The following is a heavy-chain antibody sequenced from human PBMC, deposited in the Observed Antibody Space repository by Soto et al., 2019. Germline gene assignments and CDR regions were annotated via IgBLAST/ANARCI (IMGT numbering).Heavy chain of an antibody. CDR3: ARRDSRGYFRYFDN. CDR2: TNANLGTG. V-gene: IGHV1-69*06. D-gene: IGHD5-18*01. J-gene: IGHJ4*02. Sequence: QVQLVQSGAEVKKPGSSVKVSCKASGGTFSSYPISWVRQAPGQGLEWMGGTNANLGTGNYAQKFQGRLTITTEISTTTAYMELSTLRSDDTAVYYCARRDSRGYFRYFDNWGQGTLVTVSS. CDR1: GGTFSSYP.